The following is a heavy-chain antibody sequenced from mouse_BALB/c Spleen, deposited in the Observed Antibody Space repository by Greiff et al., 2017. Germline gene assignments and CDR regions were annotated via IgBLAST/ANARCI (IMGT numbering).Heavy chain of an antibody. CDR2: IWSDGST. J-gene: IGHJ4*01. CDR1: GFSLTSYG. D-gene: IGHD2-3*01. V-gene: IGHV2-6-2*01. Sequence: QVVESGPDLVAPSQSLSITCTVSGFSLTSYGVHWVRQPPGKGLEWLVVIWSDGSTTYNSALKSRLSISKDNSKSQVFLKMNSLQTDDTAMYYCARALYDFYAMDYWGQGTSVTVSS. CDR3: ARALYDFYAMDY.